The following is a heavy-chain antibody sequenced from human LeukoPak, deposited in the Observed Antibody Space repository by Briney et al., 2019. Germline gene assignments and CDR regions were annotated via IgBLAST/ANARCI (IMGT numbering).Heavy chain of an antibody. V-gene: IGHV1-8*03. J-gene: IGHJ6*03. Sequence: ASVKVSCKASGYTFINYEINWVRQATGQGLEWMGRMNPNSGNTGYAQKFQGRVTITRNTSISTAYMELSSLRSKDTAVYYCARGRSGQGQQLVRRYYYYMDVWGKGTTVTVSS. CDR2: MNPNSGNT. CDR1: GYTFINYE. CDR3: ARGRSGQGQQLVRRYYYYMDV. D-gene: IGHD6-13*01.